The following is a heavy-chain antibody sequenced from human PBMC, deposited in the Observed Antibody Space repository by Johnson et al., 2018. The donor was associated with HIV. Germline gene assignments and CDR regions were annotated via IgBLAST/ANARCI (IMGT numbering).Heavy chain of an antibody. CDR1: GFTFSNYA. D-gene: IGHD6-19*01. J-gene: IGHJ3*01. CDR2: ISGSGGNT. V-gene: IGHV3-23*04. Sequence: LLVESGGDLVQPGGSLRLSCAASGFTFSNYAMTWVRQAPGKGLEWVSAISGSGGNTYYADPMKGRFTISRDNSESTLYLQMNSLRADATAIYYCPSLAVAGTLIIAFNLWGQCTMVTFSS. CDR3: PSLAVAGTLIIAFNL.